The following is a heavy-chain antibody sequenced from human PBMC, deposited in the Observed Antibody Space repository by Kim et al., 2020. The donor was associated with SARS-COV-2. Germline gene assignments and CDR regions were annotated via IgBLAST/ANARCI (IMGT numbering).Heavy chain of an antibody. CDR3: ARSPRGGPLPYYFDY. D-gene: IGHD3-16*01. J-gene: IGHJ4*02. CDR2: ISYDGSDK. CDR1: GFTFSSYA. Sequence: GGSLRLSCAASGFTFSSYAVHWVRQAPGMGLEWVAVISYDGSDKYYADSVKGRFTISRDNSKNTLYLQMNSLRAEDTAMFYCARSPRGGPLPYYFDYWGQGTLVTVTS. V-gene: IGHV3-30*04.